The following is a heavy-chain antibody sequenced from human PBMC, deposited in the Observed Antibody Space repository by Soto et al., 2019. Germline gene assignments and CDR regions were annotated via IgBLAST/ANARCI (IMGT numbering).Heavy chain of an antibody. V-gene: IGHV1-18*01. CDR1: GYTFTSYG. CDR3: ARDLVMSWYSSGCHGGPPFDY. CDR2: ISAYNGNT. J-gene: IGHJ4*02. Sequence: QVQLVPSGAEVKKPGASVKVSCKASGYTFTSYGISWVRQAPGQGLEWMGWISAYNGNTNYAQKLQGRVTITTDTSTSTAYMELRSLRSDDTAVYYCARDLVMSWYSSGCHGGPPFDYWGQGTLVTVSS. D-gene: IGHD6-19*01.